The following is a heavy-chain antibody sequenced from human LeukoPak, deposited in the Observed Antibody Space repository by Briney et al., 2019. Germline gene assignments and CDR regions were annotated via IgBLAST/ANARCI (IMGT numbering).Heavy chain of an antibody. Sequence: GGSLRLSCAASGFTFSSYSMNWVRQAPGKGLEWVSYISSSSSYIYYADSVKGRFTISRDNAKNSLYLQMNSLRAEDTAVYYCARAGEQWLVPSAYYYYYGMDVWGQGTTVTVSS. CDR1: GFTFSSYS. V-gene: IGHV3-21*05. J-gene: IGHJ6*02. D-gene: IGHD6-19*01. CDR3: ARAGEQWLVPSAYYYYYGMDV. CDR2: ISSSSSYI.